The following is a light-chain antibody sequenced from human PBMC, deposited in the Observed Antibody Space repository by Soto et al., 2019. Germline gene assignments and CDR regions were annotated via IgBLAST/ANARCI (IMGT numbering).Light chain of an antibody. CDR2: WAS. J-gene: IGKJ1*01. Sequence: DIVMTQSPDSLAVSLGERATIDCKSSQSLLYSSNNKNYLAWYQQKPGQPPKFLMYWASTRESGVPDRCSGSGSGTDFTLTISSLQAEDVAVYYCHQYYTTPWTFGQGTKVDIK. CDR3: HQYYTTPWT. V-gene: IGKV4-1*01. CDR1: QSLLYSSNNKNY.